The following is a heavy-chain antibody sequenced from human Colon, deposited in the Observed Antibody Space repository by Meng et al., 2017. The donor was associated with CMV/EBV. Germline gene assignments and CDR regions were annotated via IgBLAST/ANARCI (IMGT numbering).Heavy chain of an antibody. D-gene: IGHD3-3*01. CDR1: GFTFSNYA. CDR3: AKGREYIDFWSGFT. CDR2: ISGGGTTT. V-gene: IGHV3-23*01. Sequence: EGSGFTFSNYAMSWVRQAPGKGLEWLSVISGGGTTTYYADSVKGRFTISRDNSKNTVYLQMNSLEAEDTALYYCAKGREYIDFWSGFTWGQGTLVTVSS. J-gene: IGHJ4*02.